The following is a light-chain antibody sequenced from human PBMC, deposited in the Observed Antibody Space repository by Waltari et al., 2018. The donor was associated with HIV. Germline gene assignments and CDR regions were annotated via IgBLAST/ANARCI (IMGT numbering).Light chain of an antibody. Sequence: SYVLTQPPSVSVAPGKTARITCGGNNIASKSVHWYQHKPGPAPVLVISDDSDRPSGIPERFSGSNSGNTATLTISRVEAGDEADYYCQVWDSSGDHPLFGGGTKLTVL. CDR2: DDS. V-gene: IGLV3-21*04. CDR1: NIASKS. J-gene: IGLJ2*01. CDR3: QVWDSSGDHPL.